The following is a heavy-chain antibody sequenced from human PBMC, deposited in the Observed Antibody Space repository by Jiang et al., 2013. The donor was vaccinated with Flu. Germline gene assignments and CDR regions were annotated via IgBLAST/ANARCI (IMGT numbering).Heavy chain of an antibody. D-gene: IGHD7-27*01. Sequence: GSGLVKPSQTLSLTCTVSGGSISSGSHYWSWIRQPAGKGLEWIGRIYTSGSTNYNPSLKSRVTISVDTSKNQFSLKLSSVTAADTAVYYCAREFLGIGLDYWGQGTLVTVSS. CDR3: AREFLGIGLDY. J-gene: IGHJ4*02. CDR1: GGSISSGSHY. CDR2: IYTSGST. V-gene: IGHV4-61*02.